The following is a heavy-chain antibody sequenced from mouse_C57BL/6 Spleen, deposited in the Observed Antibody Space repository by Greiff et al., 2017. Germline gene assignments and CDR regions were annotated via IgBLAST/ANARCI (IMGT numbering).Heavy chain of an antibody. CDR1: GFTFSSYT. Sequence: EVQLVESGGGLVKPGGSLKLSCAASGFTFSSYTMSWVRQTPEKRLEWVATISGGGGNTYYPDSVKGRFTISRDNAKNTLYLQMSSLRSEDTALYYCARQKDYGNLYYAMDYWGQGTSVTVSS. J-gene: IGHJ4*01. CDR2: ISGGGGNT. CDR3: ARQKDYGNLYYAMDY. V-gene: IGHV5-9*01. D-gene: IGHD2-1*01.